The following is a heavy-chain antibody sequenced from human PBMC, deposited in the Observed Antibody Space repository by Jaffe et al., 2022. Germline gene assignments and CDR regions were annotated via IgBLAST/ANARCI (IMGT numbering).Heavy chain of an antibody. CDR3: ARDRTGEQQLGYWYFDL. Sequence: QVQLVQSGAEVKKPGSSVKVSCKASGGTFSSYAISWVRQAPGQGLEWMGGIIPIFGTANYAQKFQGRVTITADESTSTAYMELSSLRSEDTAVYYCARDRTGEQQLGYWYFDLWGRGTLVTVSS. D-gene: IGHD6-13*01. V-gene: IGHV1-69*01. CDR1: GGTFSSYA. CDR2: IIPIFGTA. J-gene: IGHJ2*01.